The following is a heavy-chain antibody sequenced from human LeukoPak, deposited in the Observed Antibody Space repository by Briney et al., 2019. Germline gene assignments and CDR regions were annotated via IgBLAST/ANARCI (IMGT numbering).Heavy chain of an antibody. Sequence: LPGGSLRLSCTASGFTFGDYAMSWFRQAPGKGLEWVGFIRSKAYGGTTEYAASVKGRFTISRDDSKSIAYLQMNSLKTEDTAVYYCTRGPWGDYAPDWIFYWGQGTLVTVSS. D-gene: IGHD4-17*01. J-gene: IGHJ4*02. CDR1: GFTFGDYA. CDR2: IRSKAYGGTT. V-gene: IGHV3-49*03. CDR3: TRGPWGDYAPDWIFY.